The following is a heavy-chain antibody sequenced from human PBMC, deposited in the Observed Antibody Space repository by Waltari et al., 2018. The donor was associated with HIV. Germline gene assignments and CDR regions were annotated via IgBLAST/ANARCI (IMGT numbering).Heavy chain of an antibody. Sequence: QLQLQESGPGLVKPSETLSLTRTVPGGSISSSSYYWGWIRHPPAKGLEWIGSYYYSGSTYYNQSLKSRVTISVDTSKNQFSLKLSSVTAADTAVYYCARQQYCSGGSCPYNWFDPWGQGTLVTVSS. D-gene: IGHD2-15*01. CDR2: YYYSGST. CDR3: ARQQYCSGGSCPYNWFDP. CDR1: GGSISSSSYY. V-gene: IGHV4-39*01. J-gene: IGHJ5*02.